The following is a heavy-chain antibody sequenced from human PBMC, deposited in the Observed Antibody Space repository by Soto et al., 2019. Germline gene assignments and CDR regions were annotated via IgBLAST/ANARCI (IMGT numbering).Heavy chain of an antibody. CDR3: AREGGDDIVVLVAASPHYYYYGTDV. J-gene: IGHJ6*02. V-gene: IGHV3-30-3*01. D-gene: IGHD2-15*01. Sequence: GRSLRLSCAASGFTFSDYYMSWIRQAPWKGLEWVAVISYDGSNKYYADSVKGRFTISRDNSKNTLYLQMNSLRAEDTAVYYCAREGGDDIVVLVAASPHYYYYGTDVWGQGTTVTVSS. CDR1: GFTFSDYY. CDR2: ISYDGSNK.